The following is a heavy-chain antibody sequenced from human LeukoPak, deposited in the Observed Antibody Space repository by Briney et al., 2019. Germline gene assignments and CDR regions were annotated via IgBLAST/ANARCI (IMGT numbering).Heavy chain of an antibody. CDR3: ARDRGVVVPAARRAPWFDP. V-gene: IGHV4-39*07. CDR1: GGSISSSSYY. Sequence: SETLSLTCTVSGGSISSSSYYWGWIRQPPGKGLEWIGSIYYSGSTYYNPSLKSRVTISVDTSKNQFSLKLSSVTAADTAVYYCARDRGVVVPAARRAPWFDPWGQGTLVTVSS. CDR2: IYYSGST. J-gene: IGHJ5*02. D-gene: IGHD2-2*01.